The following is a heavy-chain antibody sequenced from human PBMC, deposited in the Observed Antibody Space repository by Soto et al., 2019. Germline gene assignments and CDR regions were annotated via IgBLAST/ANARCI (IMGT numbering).Heavy chain of an antibody. D-gene: IGHD2-15*01. J-gene: IGHJ6*03. CDR3: GRGLSWGSSWYYYMDV. CDR1: GFILSDCA. V-gene: IGHV3-48*01. Sequence: EVQLVESGGGLVQPGGTLRLSCATSGFILSDCAMNWVHHAPGKGLEWVSYISSSSSVIDYAYSVKGRFTVTRDNARNSMYLQMNRLRAEDTAVYYCGRGLSWGSSWYYYMDVWVKGTTVTVSS. CDR2: ISSSSSVI.